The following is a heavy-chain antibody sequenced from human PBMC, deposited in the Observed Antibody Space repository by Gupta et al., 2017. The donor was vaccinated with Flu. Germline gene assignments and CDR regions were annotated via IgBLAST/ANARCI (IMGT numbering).Heavy chain of an antibody. CDR1: GGSFSGYY. V-gene: IGHV4-34*01. J-gene: IGHJ5*02. CDR2: INHSGST. CDR3: ARGRLGYTNQRRGNWFDP. Sequence: QVQLQKWGAGLLKPSETLSLTCAVYGGSFSGYYWSWIRQPPGKGREWIGEINHSGSTNYNPSLKSRVTISVDTSKNQFSLKLSSVTAADTAVYYCARGRLGYTNQRRGNWFDPWGQGTLVTVSS. D-gene: IGHD1-1*01.